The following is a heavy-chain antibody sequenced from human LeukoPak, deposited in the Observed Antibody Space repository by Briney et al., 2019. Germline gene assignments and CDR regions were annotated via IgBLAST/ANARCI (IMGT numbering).Heavy chain of an antibody. D-gene: IGHD6-13*01. CDR3: ARGETEETGTRPDAFDI. CDR1: GYTFTAYY. CDR2: INPNSSDT. V-gene: IGHV1-2*02. J-gene: IGHJ3*02. Sequence: SVKVSCKASGYTFTAYYIHWVRQAPGQGLEWMGWINPNSSDTKYAQKFQGRVTMTRDTSISTAYMELTRLRSDDSAVYYCARGETEETGTRPDAFDIWGQGTMVTVSS.